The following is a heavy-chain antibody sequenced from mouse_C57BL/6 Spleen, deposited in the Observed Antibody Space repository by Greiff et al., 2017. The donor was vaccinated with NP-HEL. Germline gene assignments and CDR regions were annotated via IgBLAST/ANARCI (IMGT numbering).Heavy chain of an antibody. CDR3: ARYLRRCYYYAMDY. Sequence: QVQLQQPGAELVKPGASVKLSCKASGYTFTSYWMHWVKQRPGQGLEWIGMIHPNSGSTNYNEKFKGKATLTADKSSSTAYMQLSSLTSEDSAVYYCARYLRRCYYYAMDYWGQGTSVTVSS. D-gene: IGHD2-12*01. V-gene: IGHV1-64*01. CDR1: GYTFTSYW. J-gene: IGHJ4*01. CDR2: IHPNSGST.